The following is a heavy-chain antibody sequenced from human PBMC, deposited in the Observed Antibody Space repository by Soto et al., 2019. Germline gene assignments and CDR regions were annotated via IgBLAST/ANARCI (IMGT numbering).Heavy chain of an antibody. J-gene: IGHJ4*02. D-gene: IGHD2-8*01. CDR2: IIPVVGTT. CDR3: ARGLLYASSYFDY. CDR1: GDTFTTNS. V-gene: IGHV1-69*06. Sequence: QVQLVQSGAEVKKPGSSVKVSCKASGDTFTTNSLNWVRQAPGQGLEWMGGIIPVVGTTKYAQKYQDRVTITGYKSTNTACRELSSLRSDATAVYYCARGLLYASSYFDYWGLGTPVTVSS.